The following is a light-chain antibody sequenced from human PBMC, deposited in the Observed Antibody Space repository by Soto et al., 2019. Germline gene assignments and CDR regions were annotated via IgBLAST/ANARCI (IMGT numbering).Light chain of an antibody. J-gene: IGLJ2*01. CDR1: SSDVGGFNY. CDR2: DVT. V-gene: IGLV2-11*01. Sequence: QSALTQPRSVSGSPGQSVTISCTGTSSDVGGFNYVSWYQQHPGKAPKLMIYDVTKRPSGVPDRFSGSKSGYTASLTISGLQAADEADYYCYSYAGSDTFVFGGGTKVTVL. CDR3: YSYAGSDTFV.